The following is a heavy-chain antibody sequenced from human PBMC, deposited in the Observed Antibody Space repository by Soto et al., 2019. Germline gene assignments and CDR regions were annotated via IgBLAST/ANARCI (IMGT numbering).Heavy chain of an antibody. CDR3: AREGIAAAVVRSYYYGMDV. Sequence: GASVKVSCTASGGTFRTSAISWVRQAPGQGLEWMGGIIPIFPTPDYAQKFQGRVTITADKSTSTAYMELSSLRSEDTAVYYCAREGIAAAVVRSYYYGMDVWGQGTTVTVSS. CDR2: IIPIFPTP. D-gene: IGHD6-13*01. CDR1: GGTFRTSA. J-gene: IGHJ6*02. V-gene: IGHV1-69*06.